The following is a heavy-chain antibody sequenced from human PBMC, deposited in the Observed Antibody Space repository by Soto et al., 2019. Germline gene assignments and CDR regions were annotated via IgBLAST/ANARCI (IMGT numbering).Heavy chain of an antibody. CDR3: ARHDGFSSGWVFDY. CDR2: IYYHGNT. J-gene: IGHJ4*01. CDR1: GGSISSRTYS. Sequence: SETLSLTCAVSGGSISSRTYSWGWIRQPPGKSLEWSGTIYYHGNTYSNPSLTSRVTISVDTSNNQLSLRLRSVTAADTAIYYCARHDGFSSGWVFDYWGHGTLVTVSS. D-gene: IGHD6-19*01. V-gene: IGHV4-39*01.